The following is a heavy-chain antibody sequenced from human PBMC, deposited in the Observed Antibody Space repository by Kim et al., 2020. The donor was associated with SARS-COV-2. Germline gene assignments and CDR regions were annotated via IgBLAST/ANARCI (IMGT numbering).Heavy chain of an antibody. J-gene: IGHJ4*02. V-gene: IGHV5-51*01. CDR2: ISPGNSET. Sequence: GESLKISCKGSGYQFTNYWIGWARQMPGKGLEWMGIISPGNSETRYSPSFQGQVTMSVDRFISTAYLEWSSLKASDTAMYFCARQGGESSSWHVGGGFWGQGTLVTVSS. CDR1: GYQFTNYW. D-gene: IGHD6-13*01. CDR3: ARQGGESSSWHVGGGF.